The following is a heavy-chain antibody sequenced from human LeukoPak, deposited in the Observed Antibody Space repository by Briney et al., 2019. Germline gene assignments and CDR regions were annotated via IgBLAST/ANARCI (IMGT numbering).Heavy chain of an antibody. CDR1: GITFINHA. J-gene: IGHJ4*02. V-gene: IGHV3-30-3*01. Sequence: PGGSLRLSCAASGITFINHAMDWVRQASGKGLEWVAVISYDGSNTYYADSVKGRFTISRDNSKSTLYLQMNSLRVEDTAVYYCARNPGVGSSWYRLHYWGQGTLVTVSS. D-gene: IGHD6-13*01. CDR3: ARNPGVGSSWYRLHY. CDR2: ISYDGSNT.